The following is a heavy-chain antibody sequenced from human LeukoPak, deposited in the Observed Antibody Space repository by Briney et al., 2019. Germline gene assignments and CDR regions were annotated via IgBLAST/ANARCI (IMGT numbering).Heavy chain of an antibody. J-gene: IGHJ5*02. D-gene: IGHD3-10*01. CDR3: ARDARRGWFDP. CDR2: MYYSGST. CDR1: GGSISSYY. V-gene: IGHV4-59*01. Sequence: SETLSLTCTVSGGSISSYYWSWIRQPPGKGLEWIGYMYYSGSTNYNPSLKSRVTISVDTSRNQFSLKLSSVTAADTAVYYCARDARRGWFDPWGQGTLVTVSS.